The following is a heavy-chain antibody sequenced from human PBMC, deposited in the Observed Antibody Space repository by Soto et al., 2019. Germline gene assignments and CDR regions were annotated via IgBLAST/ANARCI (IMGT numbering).Heavy chain of an antibody. Sequence: ESGGGLVKPGGSLRLSCAASGFTFSSYSMNWVRQAPGKGLEWVSSISSSSSYIYYADSVKGRFTISRDNAKNSLYLQMNSLRAEDTAVYYCARVYAPVVVIIRTGMDVWGQGTTVTVSS. CDR3: ARVYAPVVVIIRTGMDV. CDR1: GFTFSSYS. V-gene: IGHV3-21*01. D-gene: IGHD3-22*01. J-gene: IGHJ6*02. CDR2: ISSSSSYI.